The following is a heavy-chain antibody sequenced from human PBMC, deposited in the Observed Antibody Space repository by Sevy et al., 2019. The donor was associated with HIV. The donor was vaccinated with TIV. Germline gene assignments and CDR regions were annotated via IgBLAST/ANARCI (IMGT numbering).Heavy chain of an antibody. D-gene: IGHD4-4*01. CDR2: ISSSGSTI. V-gene: IGHV3-48*03. CDR3: ARADYSNYYYYYGMDV. J-gene: IGHJ6*02. Sequence: GGSLRLSCAASGFTFSSYEMNWVRQAPGKGLEWVSYISSSGSTIYYADSVKGRFTISRDNAKNSLYLQMNSLRAEDTAVYYCARADYSNYYYYYGMDVWGQGTTVTVSS. CDR1: GFTFSSYE.